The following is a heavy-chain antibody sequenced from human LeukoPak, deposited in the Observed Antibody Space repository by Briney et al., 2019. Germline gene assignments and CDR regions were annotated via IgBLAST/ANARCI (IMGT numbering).Heavy chain of an antibody. CDR1: GFTFSSIW. V-gene: IGHV3-74*01. Sequence: PGGSLRLSCAASGFTFSSIWMHWVRRGPGKGLVWVSRINSDGTSTIYADSVKGRFTISRDNAKNTLFLQMDSLRAEDKAVYYCARNSRTDFDYWGQGTLVTVSS. J-gene: IGHJ4*02. D-gene: IGHD3/OR15-3a*01. CDR2: INSDGTST. CDR3: ARNSRTDFDY.